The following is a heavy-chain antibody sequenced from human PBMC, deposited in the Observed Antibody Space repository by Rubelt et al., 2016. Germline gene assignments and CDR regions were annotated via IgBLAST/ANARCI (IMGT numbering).Heavy chain of an antibody. D-gene: IGHD5-24*01. CDR2: ISAYNGNT. CDR3: ARRGGYNGDDAFDI. J-gene: IGHJ3*02. V-gene: IGHV1-18*01. CDR1: GYTFTSYG. Sequence: QVQLVQSGAEVKKPGASVKVSCKASGYTFTSYGISWVRQAPGQGLEWMGWISAYNGNTNYAQKLQGRGTRSTYTATSTAYIVLRSLSSDDTAVYYCARRGGYNGDDAFDIGGQGTMVTVSS.